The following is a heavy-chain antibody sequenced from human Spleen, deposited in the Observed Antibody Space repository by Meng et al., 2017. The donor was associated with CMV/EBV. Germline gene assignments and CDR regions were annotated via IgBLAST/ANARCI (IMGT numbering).Heavy chain of an antibody. V-gene: IGHV3-74*01. CDR1: GFTFDDYA. CDR3: ARDSRIAVAGTVDY. CDR2: INSDGSST. J-gene: IGHJ4*02. Sequence: EVQLVEFGGGVVQPGXXXXLSCAASGFTFDDYAMHWVRQAPGKGLEWVSRINSDGSSTSYADSVKGRFTISRDNAKNTLYLQMNSLRAEDTAVYYCARDSRIAVAGTVDYWGQGTLVTVSS. D-gene: IGHD6-19*01.